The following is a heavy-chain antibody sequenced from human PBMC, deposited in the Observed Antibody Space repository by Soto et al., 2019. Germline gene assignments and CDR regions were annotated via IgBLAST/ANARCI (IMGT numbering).Heavy chain of an antibody. CDR3: ARDDHIVVVTTSPGAMEV. J-gene: IGHJ6*02. CDR1: GGSISSNKW. Sequence: SETLSLTCAVYGGSISSNKWWSWVRQPPGKGLEWIGESYHSGITDYNPSLKSRVTISLDKSKNQFSLKLPSVTAADSAVYYCARDDHIVVVTTSPGAMEVWGQGTTLTVSS. V-gene: IGHV4-4*02. D-gene: IGHD2-2*01. CDR2: SYHSGIT.